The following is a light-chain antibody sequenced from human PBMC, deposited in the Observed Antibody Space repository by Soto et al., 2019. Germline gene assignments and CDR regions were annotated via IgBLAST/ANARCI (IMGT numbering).Light chain of an antibody. CDR2: DVT. CDR1: SSEVGGYNY. J-gene: IGLJ1*01. Sequence: QSVLTQPASLSGSPGQSITLSCPGTSSEVGGYNYVSWYQQQPGKAPQFMNYDVTNRPSGFSNLFSGSKSGNAASLPISGLQAEEEADYYCCSYTTSNTRQIVFGTGTKVTVL. CDR3: CSYTTSNTRQIV. V-gene: IGLV2-14*01.